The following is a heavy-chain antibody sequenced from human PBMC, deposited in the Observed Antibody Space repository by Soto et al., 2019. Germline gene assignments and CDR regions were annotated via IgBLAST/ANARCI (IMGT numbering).Heavy chain of an antibody. V-gene: IGHV1-69*13. D-gene: IGHD2-21*02. J-gene: IGHJ6*02. CDR3: ARPGPHCGGDCYNYYYYGMDV. Sequence: GASVKVSCKAPGDTFSTYTITWMRQAPGQGLEWMGGIIPIFGTANYAQKFQGRVTITADESTSTAYMELSSLRSEDTAVYYCARPGPHCGGDCYNYYYYGMDVWGQGTTVTSP. CDR2: IIPIFGTA. CDR1: GDTFSTYT.